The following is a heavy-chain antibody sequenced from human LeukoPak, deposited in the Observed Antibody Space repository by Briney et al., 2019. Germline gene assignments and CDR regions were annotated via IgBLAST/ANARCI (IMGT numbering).Heavy chain of an antibody. CDR1: GGSISSYY. J-gene: IGHJ5*02. V-gene: IGHV4-59*01. CDR3: AREGYCSSTSCYENWFDP. D-gene: IGHD2-2*01. Sequence: SETLSLTCTVSGGSISSYYWSWIRQPPGKGLEWIGYIYYSGSTNYNPSLKSRVTISVDTSKNQFSLKLSSVTAADTAVYYCAREGYCSSTSCYENWFDPWGQRTLVTVSS. CDR2: IYYSGST.